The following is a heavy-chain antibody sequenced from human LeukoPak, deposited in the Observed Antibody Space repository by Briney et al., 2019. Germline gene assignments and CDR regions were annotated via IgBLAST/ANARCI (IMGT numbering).Heavy chain of an antibody. CDR2: INHSGST. CDR3: AREAAAGSLDY. CDR1: GGSFSGYY. V-gene: IGHV4-34*01. Sequence: SETLSLTCAVYGGSFSGYYWSWIRQPPGKGLEWIGEINHSGSTNYNPSLKSRVTISVDTSKNQFSLQLNSVTPEDTAVYYCAREAAAGSLDYWGQGTLVTVSS. J-gene: IGHJ4*02. D-gene: IGHD6-13*01.